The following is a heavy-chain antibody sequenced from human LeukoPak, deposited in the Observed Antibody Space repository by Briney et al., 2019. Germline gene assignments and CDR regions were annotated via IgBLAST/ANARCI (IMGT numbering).Heavy chain of an antibody. V-gene: IGHV3-21*01. Sequence: GGSLRLSCAASGFTFSSSAMNWVRQAPGKGLEWVASITSGSDYIYYADSVKGRFTISRDNAKNSLYLQMNSLRAEDTAVYFCARSITMIVDWFDPWGQGTLVTVSS. D-gene: IGHD3-22*01. CDR1: GFTFSSSA. CDR2: ITSGSDYI. CDR3: ARSITMIVDWFDP. J-gene: IGHJ5*02.